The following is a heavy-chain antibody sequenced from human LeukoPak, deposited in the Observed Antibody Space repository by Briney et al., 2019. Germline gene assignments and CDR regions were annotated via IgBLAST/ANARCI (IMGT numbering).Heavy chain of an antibody. D-gene: IGHD2-2*01. J-gene: IGHJ3*02. Sequence: SETLSLTCAVYGGSFSGYYWSWIRQPPGKGLEWIGEINHSGSTNYNPSLKSRVTISVDTSKNQFSLQLSSVTAADTAVYYCATSPPVVPAAITAFDIWGQGTMVTVSS. CDR2: INHSGST. V-gene: IGHV4-34*01. CDR1: GGSFSGYY. CDR3: ATSPPVVPAAITAFDI.